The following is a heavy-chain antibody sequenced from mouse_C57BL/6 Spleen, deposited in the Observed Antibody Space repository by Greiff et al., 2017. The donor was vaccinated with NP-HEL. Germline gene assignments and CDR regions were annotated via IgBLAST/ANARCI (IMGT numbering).Heavy chain of an antibody. CDR1: GYAFSSYW. CDR3: ARYPPYYYGSSFYAMDY. Sequence: QVQLQQSGAELVKPGASVKISCKASGYAFSSYWMNWVKQRPGKGLEWIGQIYPGDGDTNYNGKFKGKATLTADKSSSTAYMQLSSLTSEDSAVYFCARYPPYYYGSSFYAMDYWGQGTSVTVSS. CDR2: IYPGDGDT. V-gene: IGHV1-80*01. D-gene: IGHD1-1*01. J-gene: IGHJ4*01.